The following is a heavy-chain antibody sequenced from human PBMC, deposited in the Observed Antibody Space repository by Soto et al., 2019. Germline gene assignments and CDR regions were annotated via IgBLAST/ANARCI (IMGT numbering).Heavy chain of an antibody. CDR2: INHSGST. J-gene: IGHJ5*02. D-gene: IGHD3-10*01. V-gene: IGHV4-34*01. CDR3: ARGPRGVGSYYNWGWFDP. Sequence: PSETLSLTCAVYGGSFSGYYWSWIRQPPGKGLEWIGEINHSGSTNYNPSLKSRVTISVDTSKNQFSLKLSSVTAADTAVYYCARGPRGVGSYYNWGWFDPWGQGTPVTVSS. CDR1: GGSFSGYY.